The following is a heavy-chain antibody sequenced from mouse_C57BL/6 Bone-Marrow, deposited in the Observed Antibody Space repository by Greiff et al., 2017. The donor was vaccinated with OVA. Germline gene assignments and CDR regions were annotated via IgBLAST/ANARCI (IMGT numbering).Heavy chain of an antibody. CDR2: INSDGGST. J-gene: IGHJ2*01. Sequence: EVMLVESGGGLVQPGESLKLSCESNEYEFPSHDMSWVRKTPEKRLELVAAINSDGGSTYYPDTMERRFIISRDNTKKTLYLQMSSLRSEDTALYYCARADYYGSSWTYFDYWGQGTTLTVSS. V-gene: IGHV5-2*01. CDR1: EYEFPSHD. D-gene: IGHD1-1*01. CDR3: ARADYYGSSWTYFDY.